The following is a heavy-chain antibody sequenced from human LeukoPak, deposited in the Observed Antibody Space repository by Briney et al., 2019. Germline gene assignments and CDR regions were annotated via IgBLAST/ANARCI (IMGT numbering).Heavy chain of an antibody. J-gene: IGHJ4*02. CDR3: ARSGSSSWYGRFDY. D-gene: IGHD6-13*01. CDR1: GFTFSSYA. CDR2: ISYDGSNK. Sequence: GGSLRLSCAASGFTFSSYAMHWVRQAPGKGLEWGAVISYDGSNKYYADSVKGRFTISRDNSKNTLYLQMNSLRAEDTAVYYCARSGSSSWYGRFDYWGQGTLVTVSS. V-gene: IGHV3-30*04.